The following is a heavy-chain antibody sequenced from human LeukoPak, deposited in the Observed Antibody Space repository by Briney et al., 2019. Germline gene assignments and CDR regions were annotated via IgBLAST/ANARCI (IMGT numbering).Heavy chain of an antibody. V-gene: IGHV4-38-2*02. CDR1: GYSISSGYY. D-gene: IGHD1-26*01. J-gene: IGHJ4*02. CDR2: IYHSGST. CDR3: ARAVGATLYYFDY. Sequence: SETLSLTCTVSGYSISSGYYWGWIRQPPGKGLEWIGSIYHSGSTYYNPSLKSRVTISVDTSKNQFSLKLSSVTAADTAVYYCARAVGATLYYFDYWGQGTLVTVSS.